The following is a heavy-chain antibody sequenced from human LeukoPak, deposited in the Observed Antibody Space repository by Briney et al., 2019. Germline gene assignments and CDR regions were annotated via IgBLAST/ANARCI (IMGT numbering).Heavy chain of an antibody. CDR2: IYYSGST. CDR1: SGSVRSGSYY. Sequence: SETLSLTCTVSSGSVRSGSYYWSWIRQPPGKGLEWIGYIYYSGSTNYNPSLKSRVTISVDTSKNQFSLRLSSVTAADTAMYYCARYYYDSRYYFDYWGQGTLVTVSS. V-gene: IGHV4-61*01. J-gene: IGHJ4*02. CDR3: ARYYYDSRYYFDY. D-gene: IGHD3-22*01.